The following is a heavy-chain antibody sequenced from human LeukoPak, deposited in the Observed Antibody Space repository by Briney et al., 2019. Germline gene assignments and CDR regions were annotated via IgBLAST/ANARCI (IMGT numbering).Heavy chain of an antibody. CDR1: GFTFDDYA. V-gene: IGHV3-9*01. D-gene: IGHD2-2*01. Sequence: GGSLRLSCAASGFTFDDYAMHWVRQAPGKGLEWVSGISWNSGSICYADSVKGRFTISRDNAKNSLYLQMNSLRAEDTALYYCAKSYCITTSGWFWFDPWGQGTLVTLSS. CDR3: AKSYCITTSGWFWFDP. J-gene: IGHJ5*02. CDR2: ISWNSGSI.